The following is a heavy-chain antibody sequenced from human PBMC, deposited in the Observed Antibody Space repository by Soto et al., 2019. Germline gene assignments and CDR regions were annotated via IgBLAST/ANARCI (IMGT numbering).Heavy chain of an antibody. CDR1: GGTFSSYA. CDR2: IIPIFGTA. D-gene: IGHD5-12*01. Sequence: GASVKFSCKASGGTFSSYAISWVRQAPGQGLEWMGGIIPIFGTANYAQKFQGRVTITADKSTSTAYMELSSLRSEGTAVYYCARDGGVATITGYYYYYGLDVWGQGTTVTVSS. V-gene: IGHV1-69*06. CDR3: ARDGGVATITGYYYYYGLDV. J-gene: IGHJ6*02.